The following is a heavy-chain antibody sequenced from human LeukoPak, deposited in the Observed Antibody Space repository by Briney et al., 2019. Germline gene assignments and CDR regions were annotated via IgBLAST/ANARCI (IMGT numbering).Heavy chain of an antibody. CDR2: ISAHNGNT. CDR3: ARDGSFDL. V-gene: IGHV1-18*01. Sequence: ASVKVSCKASVYTFTTHGIAWVRRAPGQGLEWMGWISAHNGNTNYAQSLQGRVTMTTDPSTNTAYMELRSLRSDDTAVYYCARDGSFDLWGRGTLVTVSP. J-gene: IGHJ2*01. CDR1: VYTFTTHG.